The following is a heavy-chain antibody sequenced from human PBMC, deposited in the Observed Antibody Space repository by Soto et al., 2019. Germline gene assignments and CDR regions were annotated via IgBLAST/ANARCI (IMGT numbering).Heavy chain of an antibody. CDR2: IYYSGST. Sequence: PEETVTVTCTVSGGSISSYYWSWIRQPPGKGLEWIGYIYYSGSTNYNPSLKSRVTISVDTSKNQFSLKLSSVTAADTAVYYCARRYGDCFDYWGQGTLVTVSS. J-gene: IGHJ4*02. D-gene: IGHD4-17*01. V-gene: IGHV4-59*08. CDR1: GGSISSYY. CDR3: ARRYGDCFDY.